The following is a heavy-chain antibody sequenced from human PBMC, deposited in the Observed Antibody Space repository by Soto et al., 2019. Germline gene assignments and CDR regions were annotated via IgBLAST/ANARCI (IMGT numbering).Heavy chain of an antibody. CDR1: GFTFSSYA. Sequence: EVQLVESGEGLVQPGGSLRLSCAASGFTFSSYAMHWVRQAPGKGLEYVSAIGSNGGSTYYADSVKGRFTISRDNSKNTLYLQMGSLRAEDMAVYYCARESQWSRAFDIWGQGTMVTVSS. V-gene: IGHV3-64*02. CDR2: IGSNGGST. D-gene: IGHD2-15*01. CDR3: ARESQWSRAFDI. J-gene: IGHJ3*02.